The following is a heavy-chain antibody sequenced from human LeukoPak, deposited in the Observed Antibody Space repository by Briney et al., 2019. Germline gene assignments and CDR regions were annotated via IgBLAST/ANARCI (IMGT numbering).Heavy chain of an antibody. CDR2: IYYSGST. J-gene: IGHJ4*02. Sequence: KPSETLSLTCTVSGGSISSSSYYWGWIRQPPGKGLEWIGGIYYSGSTYYNPSLKSRVIISVDTSKNQFSLKVSSVTAADTAVYYCARGQSGPFDYWGQGTLVTVSS. CDR3: ARGQSGPFDY. D-gene: IGHD3-3*01. CDR1: GGSISSSSYY. V-gene: IGHV4-39*07.